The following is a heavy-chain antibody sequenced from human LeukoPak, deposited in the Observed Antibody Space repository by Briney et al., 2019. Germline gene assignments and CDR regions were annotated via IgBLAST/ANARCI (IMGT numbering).Heavy chain of an antibody. Sequence: ASVKVSCKASGGTFSSYAISWVRQAPGQGLEWMGGIIPIFGTANYAQKFQGRVTITADESTSTAYMELSSLRSEDTAVYYCARGNYYYYGMDVWGQGTTVTVSS. CDR2: IIPIFGTA. CDR3: ARGNYYYYGMDV. J-gene: IGHJ6*02. V-gene: IGHV1-69*13. CDR1: GGTFSSYA.